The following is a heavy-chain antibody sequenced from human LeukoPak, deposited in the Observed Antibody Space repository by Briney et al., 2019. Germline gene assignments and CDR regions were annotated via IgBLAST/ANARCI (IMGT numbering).Heavy chain of an antibody. D-gene: IGHD6-19*01. Sequence: PGGSLRLSCAASGFTFSSYDMNWVRQAPGRGLEWVSGISGSGGSTYYADSMKGRFTISRDNSKNTVYLQMNSLRAEDTAVYYCAKVDGSGWWIFDYCGQGTLVTVSS. CDR2: ISGSGGST. CDR1: GFTFSSYD. V-gene: IGHV3-23*01. J-gene: IGHJ4*02. CDR3: AKVDGSGWWIFDY.